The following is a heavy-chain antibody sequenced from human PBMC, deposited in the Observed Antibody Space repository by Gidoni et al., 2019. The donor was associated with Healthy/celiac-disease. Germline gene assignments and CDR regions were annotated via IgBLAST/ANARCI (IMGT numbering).Heavy chain of an antibody. Sequence: QVQLQQWGAGLLKPSETLSLTCAVYGGSFSGYYWSWIRQPPGKGLEWIGEINHSGSTNYNPSLKSRVTISVDTSKNQFSLKLSSVTAADTAVYYCARGRYCSSTSCYIYYYYYGMDVWGQGTTVTVSS. V-gene: IGHV4-34*01. CDR2: INHSGST. CDR1: GGSFSGYY. J-gene: IGHJ6*02. D-gene: IGHD2-2*01. CDR3: ARGRYCSSTSCYIYYYYYGMDV.